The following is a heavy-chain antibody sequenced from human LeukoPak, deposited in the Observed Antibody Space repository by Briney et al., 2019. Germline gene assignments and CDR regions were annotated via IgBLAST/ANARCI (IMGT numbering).Heavy chain of an antibody. J-gene: IGHJ3*02. CDR1: GYTFTGYY. V-gene: IGHV1-2*02. D-gene: IGHD3-9*01. CDR2: INPNSGGA. Sequence: GASVKVSCKASGYTFTGYYMHWVRQAPGQGLEWMGWINPNSGGANYAQKFQGRVTMTRDTSISTAYMELSRLRSDDTAVYYCARGPESGQYYDILTGLGVGAFDIWGQGTMVTVSS. CDR3: ARGPESGQYYDILTGLGVGAFDI.